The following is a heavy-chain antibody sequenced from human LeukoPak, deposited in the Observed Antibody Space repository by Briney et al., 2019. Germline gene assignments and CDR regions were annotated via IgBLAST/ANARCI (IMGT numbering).Heavy chain of an antibody. CDR2: INHSGST. Sequence: SETLSLTCTVSGGSMNNYYWSWIRQAPGKGLEWIGEINHSGSTNYNPSLKSRVTISVDTSKNQFSLKLSSVTAADTAVYYCARGPKPSYYDIWGSRDWGQGTLVTVSS. J-gene: IGHJ4*02. CDR1: GGSMNNYY. CDR3: ARGPKPSYYDIWGSRD. D-gene: IGHD3-9*01. V-gene: IGHV4-34*01.